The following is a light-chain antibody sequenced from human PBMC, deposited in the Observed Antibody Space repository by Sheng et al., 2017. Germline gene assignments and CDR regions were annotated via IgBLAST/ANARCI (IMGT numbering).Light chain of an antibody. CDR2: EDS. CDR3: QAWGSGTESVV. CDR1: NLGSNY. J-gene: IGLJ2*01. Sequence: SSGLTQPVSVSVSPGQTASISCSGDNLGSNYASWLQQRPGQPPVMIIYEDSRRPSGISERFSGSTLGTQPTLTISGTQAMDEADYYCQAWGSGTESVVFGGGTKLTVL. V-gene: IGLV3-1*01.